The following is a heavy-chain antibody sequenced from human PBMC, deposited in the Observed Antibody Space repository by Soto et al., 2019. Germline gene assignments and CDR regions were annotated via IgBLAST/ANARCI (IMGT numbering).Heavy chain of an antibody. D-gene: IGHD3-10*01. Sequence: EVQLLESGGGLGQPGGSLRISCTASGFTFDNYAMAWVRQAPGKGLEWVAGISGSGDRTNYVDSVKGRFTISRDNSKNRLYLQMKSLRAEDTALYYCAKDYGVRGIMTNLFDSWGQGTLVAVSS. J-gene: IGHJ5*01. CDR2: ISGSGDRT. V-gene: IGHV3-23*01. CDR1: GFTFDNYA. CDR3: AKDYGVRGIMTNLFDS.